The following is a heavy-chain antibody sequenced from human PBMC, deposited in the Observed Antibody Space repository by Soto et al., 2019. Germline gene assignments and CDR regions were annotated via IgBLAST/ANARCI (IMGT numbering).Heavy chain of an antibody. J-gene: IGHJ1*01. Sequence: SVKVSCKASGGTFSNSAIAWVRQAPGQGLEWLGMIIPIFTTTNYAQKSKDRLTISADGPTSTAYMELSGLKSEDTAVYFCARPPGLFGQYSAQVDNWGQGTLVTVSS. CDR1: GGTFSNSA. D-gene: IGHD3-3*01. CDR2: IIPIFTTT. V-gene: IGHV1-69*13. CDR3: ARPPGLFGQYSAQVDN.